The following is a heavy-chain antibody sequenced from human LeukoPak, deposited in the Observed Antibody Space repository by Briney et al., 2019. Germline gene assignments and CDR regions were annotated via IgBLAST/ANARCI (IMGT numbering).Heavy chain of an antibody. V-gene: IGHV3-11*01. Sequence: PGGSLRLSCAASGFTFSDFHMSWIPQAPGKGLEWVSYITSSGSTIYYADSMKGRFTISRDNAKNSLYLQMNSLRTEDTAVYYCARYYLLATGSYAFDYWGQGALVTVSS. CDR3: ARYYLLATGSYAFDY. CDR1: GFTFSDFH. CDR2: ITSSGSTI. D-gene: IGHD1-1*01. J-gene: IGHJ4*02.